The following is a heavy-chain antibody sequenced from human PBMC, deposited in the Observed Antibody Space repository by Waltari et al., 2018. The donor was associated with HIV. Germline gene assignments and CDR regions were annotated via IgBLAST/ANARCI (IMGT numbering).Heavy chain of an antibody. CDR1: GFTFSSYG. Sequence: QVQLVESGGGVVQPGRSLRLSCAASGFTFSSYGMHWVRQAPGKGLEWGAVISYDGSNKDYAESVKGRFTISRDNSKNTLYLQMNSLRAEDTAVYYCAKDRYYDILTGPMDVWGQGTTVTVSS. V-gene: IGHV3-30*18. D-gene: IGHD3-9*01. J-gene: IGHJ6*02. CDR3: AKDRYYDILTGPMDV. CDR2: ISYDGSNK.